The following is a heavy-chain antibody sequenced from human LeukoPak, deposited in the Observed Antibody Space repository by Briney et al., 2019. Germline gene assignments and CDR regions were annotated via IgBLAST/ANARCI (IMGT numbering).Heavy chain of an antibody. Sequence: SQTLSLTCTVSGGSISSGGYYWSWIRQHPGKGLEWIGCIYYSGSTHYNPSLKSRVIISVDTSKNQFSLKLSSVTAADTAVYYCARGDRLQMIVVDTGYYYMDVWGKGTTVTVSS. V-gene: IGHV4-31*03. J-gene: IGHJ6*03. D-gene: IGHD3-22*01. CDR1: GGSISSGGYY. CDR3: ARGDRLQMIVVDTGYYYMDV. CDR2: IYYSGST.